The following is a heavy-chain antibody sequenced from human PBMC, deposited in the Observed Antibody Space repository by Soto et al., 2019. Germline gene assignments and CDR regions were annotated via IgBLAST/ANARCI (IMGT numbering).Heavy chain of an antibody. Sequence: PSETLSLTCAVYGGSFSGQYWSWIRQPPGKGLEWIGEINHSGSINYNPSLESRVTISEDTSKNQFSLKLSSVTAEDTAVYYCAKLHKRFLEWSPYYYGMDVWGQGTTVTVSS. D-gene: IGHD3-3*01. CDR2: INHSGSI. CDR1: GGSFSGQY. J-gene: IGHJ6*02. V-gene: IGHV4-34*01. CDR3: AKLHKRFLEWSPYYYGMDV.